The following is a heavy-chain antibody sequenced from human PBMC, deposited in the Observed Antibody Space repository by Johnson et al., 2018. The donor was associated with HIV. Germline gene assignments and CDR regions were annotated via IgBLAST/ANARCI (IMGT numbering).Heavy chain of an antibody. CDR3: ARSGPNWAFDF. CDR1: GFTFSSYA. D-gene: IGHD1-1*01. CDR2: ISHHGSNK. V-gene: IGHV3-30-3*01. J-gene: IGHJ3*01. Sequence: QVQLVESGGGVVQPGRSLRLACAASGFTFSSYAMHWVRQAPGKGLEWVALISHHGSNKDCADSVKGRFTISRDNSKNTLYLQMNSLRVEDTAVYYCARSGPNWAFDFWGQGTMVTVSS.